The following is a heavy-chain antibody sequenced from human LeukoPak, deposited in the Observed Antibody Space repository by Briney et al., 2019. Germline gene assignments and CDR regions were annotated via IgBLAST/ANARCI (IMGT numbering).Heavy chain of an antibody. J-gene: IGHJ4*02. CDR1: DFTFSDHH. CDR3: ARSPLGIAPFDS. Sequence: PGGSLRLSCAASDFTFSDHHMDWVRQAPGEGLEWIARIRNKARRYTTEYAASVNDRFTISRDDSENSLYLQMDSLKTEDTAVYYCARSPLGIAPFDSWGQGTLVAVSS. V-gene: IGHV3-72*01. CDR2: IRNKARRYTT. D-gene: IGHD7-27*01.